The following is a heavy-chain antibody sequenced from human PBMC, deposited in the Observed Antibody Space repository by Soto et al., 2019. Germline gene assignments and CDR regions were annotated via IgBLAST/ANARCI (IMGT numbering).Heavy chain of an antibody. V-gene: IGHV3-74*03. Sequence: GGSLRLSCAASGFTFSSYWMHWVRQAPGKGLVWVSRISDDGTSTTYADSVRGRFNISRDNANYTLYLEISSLRAGDTGVYYCARRHDYVFDNWGQGPLVTVS. CDR1: GFTFSSYW. CDR2: ISDDGTST. CDR3: ARRHDYVFDN. D-gene: IGHD4-17*01. J-gene: IGHJ4*02.